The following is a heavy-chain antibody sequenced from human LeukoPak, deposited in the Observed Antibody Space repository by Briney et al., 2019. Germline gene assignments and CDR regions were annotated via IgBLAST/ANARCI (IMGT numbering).Heavy chain of an antibody. J-gene: IGHJ4*02. Sequence: GGSLRLSCVASGYIFNNYAVSWVRQAPGKGLEWVSAISGSGSTYYADSVEGRFTIFRGNSKNTVYLQMNNLRAEDTAVYYCVKGGQDCSPTTCYYDWGQGTLVTVSS. CDR3: VKGGQDCSPTTCYYD. D-gene: IGHD2-2*01. V-gene: IGHV3-23*01. CDR1: GYIFNNYA. CDR2: ISGSGST.